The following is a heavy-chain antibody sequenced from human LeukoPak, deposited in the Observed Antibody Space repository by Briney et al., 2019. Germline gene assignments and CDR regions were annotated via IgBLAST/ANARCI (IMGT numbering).Heavy chain of an antibody. D-gene: IGHD4-17*01. CDR1: GFTLTNYW. Sequence: GESLKISCQDSGFTLTNYWIGWVRQMPGKGLEWMGIIHSTDSHAKYSPSFQGQVTISVDKSISTAYLQWRGLKASDTAMYYCAGARHGDFRWDYWGQGTLVTASS. CDR2: IHSTDSHA. CDR3: AGARHGDFRWDY. V-gene: IGHV5-51*01. J-gene: IGHJ4*02.